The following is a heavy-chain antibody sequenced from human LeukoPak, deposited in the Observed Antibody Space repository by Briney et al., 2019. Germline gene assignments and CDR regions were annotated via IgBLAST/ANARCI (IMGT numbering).Heavy chain of an antibody. D-gene: IGHD5-24*01. CDR2: ISGSGDRT. V-gene: IGHV3-23*01. CDR1: GFTFSSSA. Sequence: PGGSLRLSCAASGFTFSSSAMSWVRQAPGKGLEWVSTISGSGDRTYYADSVKGRFTISRDNSKNTLFLHMNSLRAEDTAVYYCAKDLQRRDGYRTDAFDIWGQGTMVTVSS. J-gene: IGHJ3*02. CDR3: AKDLQRRDGYRTDAFDI.